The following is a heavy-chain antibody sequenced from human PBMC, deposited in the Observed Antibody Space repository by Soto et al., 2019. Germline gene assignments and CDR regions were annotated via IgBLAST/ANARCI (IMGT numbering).Heavy chain of an antibody. D-gene: IGHD2-2*01. CDR3: ARDLPGYCTSTSCFYGMDV. V-gene: IGHV1-3*01. CDR2: VNSGNGDT. CDR1: GYTFTSYA. J-gene: IGHJ6*02. Sequence: ASVKVSCKASGYTFTSYAIHWVRQAPGQRLECMGWVNSGNGDTKYSQKFQGRVTITRDTSASPAYMELSSLRSEDTAVYYCARDLPGYCTSTSCFYGMDVWGQGTTVTVSS.